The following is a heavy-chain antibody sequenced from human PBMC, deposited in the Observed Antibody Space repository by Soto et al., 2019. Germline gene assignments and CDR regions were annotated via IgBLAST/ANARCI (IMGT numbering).Heavy chain of an antibody. V-gene: IGHV1-2*02. CDR1: RYIFTAYF. CDR2: INPNNGAT. J-gene: IGHJ5*02. CDR3: ARVVPGAEAWFGP. Sequence: QVQLVQSGAEVKKPGASVKVSCKAPRYIFTAYFMHWVRQAPGQGLEWMGWINPNNGATHYGLSFQGRVTMTRDTSISTAYMELSSLRSDDTAVYYCARVVPGAEAWFGPWGQGTLVTVSS. D-gene: IGHD2-2*01.